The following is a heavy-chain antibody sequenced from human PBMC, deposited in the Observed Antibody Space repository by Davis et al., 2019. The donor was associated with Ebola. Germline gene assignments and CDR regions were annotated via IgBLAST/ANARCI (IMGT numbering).Heavy chain of an antibody. CDR3: ARDRGRQQGEWGYYYTDV. V-gene: IGHV1-2*02. J-gene: IGHJ6*03. Sequence: ASVKVSCKASGYTFTGSYIHWVRQAPGQGLEWMGWINPNSGGTNYAQKFQGRVTMTRDTSISTAYMELSGLRFDDTAVYYCARDRGRQQGEWGYYYTDVWGKGTTVTVSS. CDR2: INPNSGGT. D-gene: IGHD6-13*01. CDR1: GYTFTGSY.